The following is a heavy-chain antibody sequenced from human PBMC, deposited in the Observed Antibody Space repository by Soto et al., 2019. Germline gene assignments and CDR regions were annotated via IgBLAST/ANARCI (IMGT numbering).Heavy chain of an antibody. V-gene: IGHV5-10-1*03. CDR2: IDPSDSYT. D-gene: IGHD6-13*01. J-gene: IGHJ6*02. Sequence: EVQLVQSGAEVKKTGESLRISCKGSGYSFTSYWISWVRQMPGKGREWMGRIDPSDSYTNYSPSFQGHVTISADKSIITAYLQWSSLKASDTAMYYCARFSSSWYAGYYYGMDVWGQVTTVTVSS. CDR1: GYSFTSYW. CDR3: ARFSSSWYAGYYYGMDV.